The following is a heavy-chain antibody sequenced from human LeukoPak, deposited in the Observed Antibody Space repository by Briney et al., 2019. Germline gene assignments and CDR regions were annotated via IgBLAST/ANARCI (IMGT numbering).Heavy chain of an antibody. Sequence: PGGSLRLSCAVSGFTFSGFWMSWSRQAPGKGLEWVASINSDGSEGYYADVVKGRFTISRDNAKNSLYLQINSLRAEDTATYYCAKDRTVGASYWYFDLWGRGTLVTVSS. V-gene: IGHV3-7*03. CDR2: INSDGSEG. CDR1: GFTFSGFW. D-gene: IGHD1-26*01. CDR3: AKDRTVGASYWYFDL. J-gene: IGHJ2*01.